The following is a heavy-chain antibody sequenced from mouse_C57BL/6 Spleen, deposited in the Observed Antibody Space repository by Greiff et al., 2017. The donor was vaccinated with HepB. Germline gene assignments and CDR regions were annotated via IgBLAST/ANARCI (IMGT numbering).Heavy chain of an antibody. CDR1: GFSLTSYG. J-gene: IGHJ4*01. Sequence: QVQLQQSGPGLVPPSQSLSITCTASGFSLTSYGVHWVRQSPGKGLEWLGVIWSGGSTDYNAAFISRLSISKDNSKSQVFFKMNSMQADVTAIYYGARTGLYYYAMDYWGQGTSVTVSS. V-gene: IGHV2-2*01. D-gene: IGHD2-2*01. CDR3: ARTGLYYYAMDY. CDR2: IWSGGST.